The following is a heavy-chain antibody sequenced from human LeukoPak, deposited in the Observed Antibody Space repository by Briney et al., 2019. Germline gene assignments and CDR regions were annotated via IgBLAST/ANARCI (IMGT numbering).Heavy chain of an antibody. CDR2: ISNSGHTI. CDR3: ANFKGKDGIKDHFDY. J-gene: IGHJ4*02. CDR1: GFTFSDYY. V-gene: IGHV3-11*04. D-gene: IGHD5-24*01. Sequence: PGGSLRLSCAASGFTFSDYYMNWIRQAPGKGLEGVSYISNSGHTIYYADSVKGRFTISRDNAKNSLFLQMNSLRAEDTAVYYCANFKGKDGIKDHFDYWGQGTLVTVSS.